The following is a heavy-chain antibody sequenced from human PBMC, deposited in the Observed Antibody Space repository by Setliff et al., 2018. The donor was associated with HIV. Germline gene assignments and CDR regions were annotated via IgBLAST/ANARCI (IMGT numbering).Heavy chain of an antibody. CDR3: HSGYDTEEQSYFDY. Sequence: LRLSCAASGFTFDRYWMHWARQAPGKGLVWVSRVNSDGSSKTYADSVKDRFTISRDNAKNTLYLQMNSLRAEDTGVYYCHSGYDTEEQSYFDYWGQGTLVTVSS. J-gene: IGHJ4*02. D-gene: IGHD5-12*01. CDR1: GFTFDRYW. CDR2: VNSDGSSK. V-gene: IGHV3-74*01.